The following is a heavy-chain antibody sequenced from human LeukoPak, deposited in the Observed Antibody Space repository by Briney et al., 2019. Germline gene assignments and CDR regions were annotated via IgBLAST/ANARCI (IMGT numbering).Heavy chain of an antibody. CDR2: ISSSSSTI. CDR3: ARIRYGMDV. Sequence: SGGSLRLSCTVSGFTFTDYSMNWVRQAPGKGLEWVSYISSSSSTIYYADSVKGRFTISRDNAKNSLYLQMNSLRAEDTAVYYCARIRYGMDVWGQGTTVTVSS. J-gene: IGHJ6*02. CDR1: GFTFTDYS. V-gene: IGHV3-48*04.